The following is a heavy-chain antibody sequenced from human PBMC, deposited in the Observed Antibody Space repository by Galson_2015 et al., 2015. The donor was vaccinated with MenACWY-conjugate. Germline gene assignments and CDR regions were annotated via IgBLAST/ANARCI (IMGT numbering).Heavy chain of an antibody. D-gene: IGHD6-19*01. J-gene: IGHJ4*02. V-gene: IGHV4-61*01. CDR2: VYYSGAT. CDR3: ARDGSSGWFYYFDY. CDR1: GGSVSSGSYY. Sequence: ETLSLTCTVSGGSVSSGSYYWSWIRQPPGKTLEWIAYVYYSGATNYNPSLQSRVPISVDTSKNQFFLNLSSVTAADTAVYYCARDGSSGWFYYFDYWGQGALVTVSS.